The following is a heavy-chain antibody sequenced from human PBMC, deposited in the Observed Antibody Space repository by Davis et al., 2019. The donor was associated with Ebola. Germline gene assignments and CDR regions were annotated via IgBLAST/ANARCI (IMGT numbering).Heavy chain of an antibody. CDR1: GLTFSSYS. CDR3: AKDLTVVVPAAIGGMDV. D-gene: IGHD2-2*01. J-gene: IGHJ6*02. Sequence: GGSLRLSCAASGLTFSSYSMSWVRQAPGKGLEWVSAISGSGGSTYYADSVKGRFTISRDNSKNTLYLQMNSLRAEDTAVYYCAKDLTVVVPAAIGGMDVWGQGTTVTVSS. V-gene: IGHV3-23*01. CDR2: ISGSGGST.